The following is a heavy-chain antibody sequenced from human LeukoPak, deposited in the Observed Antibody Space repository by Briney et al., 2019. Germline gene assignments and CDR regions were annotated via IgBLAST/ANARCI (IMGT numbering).Heavy chain of an antibody. CDR1: LHSSISRRYA. J-gene: IGHJ4*02. V-gene: IGHV4-39*07. CDR3: ARDRYYEPLDY. Sequence: SDSLSLTCTVSLHSSISRRYAGGWSRQPPGQGLEWIWYISYTVRTYYNPSLKRRVSISVDTSKNHFSLQLRSVTGAGTVGYYCARDRYYEPLDYWGQGTLIIAS. D-gene: IGHD3-22*01. CDR2: ISYTVRT.